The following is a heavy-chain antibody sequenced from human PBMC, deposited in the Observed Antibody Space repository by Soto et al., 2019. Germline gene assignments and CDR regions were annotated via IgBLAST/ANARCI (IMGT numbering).Heavy chain of an antibody. J-gene: IGHJ6*03. V-gene: IGHV1-69*04. CDR1: GYTFTSYG. Sequence: SVKVSCKASGYTFTSYGITWLRQAPGQGPEWMGRIIPIQGKANYALKFQDRVTITADTSTRTAYMELRSLRPEDTAVYYCAKSLLFVDHAYMDVWGKGTTVTVSS. D-gene: IGHD2-21*01. CDR3: AKSLLFVDHAYMDV. CDR2: IIPIQGKA.